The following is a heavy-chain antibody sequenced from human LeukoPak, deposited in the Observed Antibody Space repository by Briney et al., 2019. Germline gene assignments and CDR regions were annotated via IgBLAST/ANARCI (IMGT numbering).Heavy chain of an antibody. CDR3: ARDPRSGWPHYYYGMDV. D-gene: IGHD6-19*01. CDR2: IIPIFGTA. CDR1: GGTFSSYA. V-gene: IGHV1-69*13. Sequence: ASVKVSCKASGGTFSSYAISWVRQAPGQGLEWMGGIIPIFGTANYAQKFQGRVTITADESTSTAYMELSSLRSEDTAVYYCARDPRSGWPHYYYGMDVWGQGTTVTVSS. J-gene: IGHJ6*02.